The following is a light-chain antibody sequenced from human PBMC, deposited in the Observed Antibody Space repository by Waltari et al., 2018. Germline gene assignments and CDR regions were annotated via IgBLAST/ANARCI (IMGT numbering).Light chain of an antibody. CDR2: GAS. V-gene: IGKV3-20*01. Sequence: EIVLTQSPGTLSLSPGERATLSCRASQRVTYLAWYQQKPCQAPRLLIYGASNRATGIPDRFSGSGSGTDFTLTISRLEPEDFAVYYCQQYGSSLPMYSFGQGTKLEIK. J-gene: IGKJ2*03. CDR1: QRVTY. CDR3: QQYGSSLPMYS.